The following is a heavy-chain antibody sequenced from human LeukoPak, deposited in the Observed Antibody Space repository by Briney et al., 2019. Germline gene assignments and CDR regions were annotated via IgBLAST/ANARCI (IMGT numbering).Heavy chain of an antibody. J-gene: IGHJ4*02. D-gene: IGHD3-10*01. CDR1: GFTFSSYW. CDR2: INSDGSST. CDR3: ASLHITMVRGDVTHYYFDY. Sequence: GGSLRLSCAASGFTFSSYWMHWVRQAPGKGLVWVSRINSDGSSTSYADSVKGRFTISRDNAKNTLYLQMNSLRAEDTAVYYCASLHITMVRGDVTHYYFDYWGQGTLVTVSS. V-gene: IGHV3-74*01.